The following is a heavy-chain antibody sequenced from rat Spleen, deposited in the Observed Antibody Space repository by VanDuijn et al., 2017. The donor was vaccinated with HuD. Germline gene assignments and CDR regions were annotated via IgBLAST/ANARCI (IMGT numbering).Heavy chain of an antibody. D-gene: IGHD1-11*01. Sequence: QVQLKESGPGLVQPSQTLSLTCTVSGFSLTSYHVSWVRQPPGKSLVWMGTMWTGGGTDYNSAVQSRLSISRDTSKSQVFLKMNSLQPEDTGTYYCARSYGGYTSNWFPYWGQGTLVTVSS. CDR3: ARSYGGYTSNWFPY. V-gene: IGHV2S1*01. J-gene: IGHJ3*01. CDR2: MWTGGGT. CDR1: GFSLTSYH.